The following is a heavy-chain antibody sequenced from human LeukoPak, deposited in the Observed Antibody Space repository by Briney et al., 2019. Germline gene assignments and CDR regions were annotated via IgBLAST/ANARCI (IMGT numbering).Heavy chain of an antibody. V-gene: IGHV3-74*01. CDR1: GLAFSAYK. CDR3: VVGGSPGY. D-gene: IGHD2-15*01. J-gene: IGHJ4*02. CDR2: ISTDGYTT. Sequence: GGSLRLSCAASGLAFSAYKMHWVRQAPRKGLVWASRISTDGYTTDYADFVQGRFTASRDNTKNTWSLEMNSLRAEDTAVYYCVVGGSPGYWGQGTLVTVSS.